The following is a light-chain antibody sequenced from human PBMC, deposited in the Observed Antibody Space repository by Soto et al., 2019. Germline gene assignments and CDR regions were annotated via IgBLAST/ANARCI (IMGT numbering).Light chain of an antibody. J-gene: IGKJ2*02. CDR1: QSISTY. CDR2: AAS. Sequence: DIQMTQSPSSLSASVGDRVTITCRASQSISTYLNWYQQKVGKAPKLLIYAASSLQRGVPSRFSGSGSGTDFTLTFSSLQPEDFATYYCQQGYSTPRTFGQGTKLEIK. CDR3: QQGYSTPRT. V-gene: IGKV1-39*01.